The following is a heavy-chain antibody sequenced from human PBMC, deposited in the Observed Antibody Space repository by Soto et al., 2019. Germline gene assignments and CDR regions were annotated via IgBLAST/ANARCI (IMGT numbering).Heavy chain of an antibody. CDR3: ARGGPSVVVVAAIDEYFQH. CDR1: GGTFSSYA. Sequence: QVQLVQSGAEVKKPGSSVKVSCKASGGTFSSYAISWVRQAPGQGLEWMGGIIPIFGTANYAQKFRGRVTITADESTSTAYMELSSLRSEDTAVYYCARGGPSVVVVAAIDEYFQHWGQGTLVTVSS. D-gene: IGHD2-15*01. CDR2: IIPIFGTA. J-gene: IGHJ1*01. V-gene: IGHV1-69*01.